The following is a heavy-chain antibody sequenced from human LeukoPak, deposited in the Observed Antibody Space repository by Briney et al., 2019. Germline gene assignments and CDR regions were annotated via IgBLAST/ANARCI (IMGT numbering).Heavy chain of an antibody. D-gene: IGHD3-10*01. J-gene: IGHJ4*02. CDR2: ISTRSSYI. CDR3: AARDSYGSGSYPIDY. Sequence: GGSLRLSCAASGFTFSSYSMNWVRQAPGKGLEWVCSISTRSSYIYYADSVKGRFTISRDNARNSLSLQMNSLRAEDTAVYYCAARDSYGSGSYPIDYWGQGTLVTVSS. CDR1: GFTFSSYS. V-gene: IGHV3-21*01.